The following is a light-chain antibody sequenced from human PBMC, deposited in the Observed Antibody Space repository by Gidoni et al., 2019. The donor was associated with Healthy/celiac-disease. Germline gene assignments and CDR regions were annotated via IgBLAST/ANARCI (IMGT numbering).Light chain of an antibody. CDR2: AAS. Sequence: DIQLTQSPSFLSASVGDRVTITCWASQGISSYLAWYQQKPGKAPKLLIYAASTLQSGVPSRFSGSGSGTEFTLTISRLQPEDFATYYCQQLNSYPRGFXQXTKVEIK. J-gene: IGKJ1*01. V-gene: IGKV1-9*01. CDR1: QGISSY. CDR3: QQLNSYPRG.